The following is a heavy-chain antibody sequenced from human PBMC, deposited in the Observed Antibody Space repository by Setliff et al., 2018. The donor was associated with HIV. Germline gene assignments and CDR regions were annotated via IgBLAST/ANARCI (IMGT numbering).Heavy chain of an antibody. Sequence: ASVKVSCKASGYTFTNYDINWVRQVPGQGLEWMGRMNPDSGLTDYAPKLQGRVTMTRNTSITTAYMQVTRLRSDDTAVYYCARGSFGGSYSSFWGQGTLVTAPQ. D-gene: IGHD1-26*01. CDR3: ARGSFGGSYSSF. CDR1: GYTFTNYD. J-gene: IGHJ4*02. CDR2: MNPDSGLT. V-gene: IGHV1-8*01.